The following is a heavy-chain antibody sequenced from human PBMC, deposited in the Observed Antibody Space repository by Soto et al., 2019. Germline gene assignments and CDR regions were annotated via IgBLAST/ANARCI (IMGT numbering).Heavy chain of an antibody. D-gene: IGHD1-7*01. J-gene: IGHJ6*02. Sequence: GGSLRLSCAASGFTFSSYAMSWVRQAPGKGLEWVSAISGSGGSTYYADSVKGRFTISRDNSKNTLYLQMNSLRAEDTAVYYCANYITGTTGAPLYYYYGMDVWGQGTTVTVSS. CDR3: ANYITGTTGAPLYYYYGMDV. CDR2: ISGSGGST. CDR1: GFTFSSYA. V-gene: IGHV3-23*01.